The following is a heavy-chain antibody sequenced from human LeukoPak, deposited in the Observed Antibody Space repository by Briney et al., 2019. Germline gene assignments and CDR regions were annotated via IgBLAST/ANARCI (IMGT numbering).Heavy chain of an antibody. CDR1: GFTFSTYW. D-gene: IGHD1-7*01. J-gene: IGHJ4*02. Sequence: GGSLRLSCAASGFTFSTYWMTWVRQAPGKGLEWVANIKKDGSEKYYVDSVRGRFTISRDNAKNSLYLQMNSLRAEDTAVYYRAREMGWNYGDYWGQGTLVTVSS. CDR3: AREMGWNYGDY. V-gene: IGHV3-7*05. CDR2: IKKDGSEK.